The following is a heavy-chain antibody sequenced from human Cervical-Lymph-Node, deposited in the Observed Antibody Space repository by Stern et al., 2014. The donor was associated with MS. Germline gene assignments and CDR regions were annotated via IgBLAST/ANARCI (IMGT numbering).Heavy chain of an antibody. Sequence: KESGPGLVKPSQTLSLTCTVSGDSIASTSYYWSWLRQHPTQGLEWIGYIYYSGTTYYNPSLQSRLSLSVDTSKNQFSLKLNSVTAADTAIYYCARFRTIYDWFDPWGQGTLVTVSS. V-gene: IGHV4-31*03. CDR2: IYYSGTT. CDR1: GDSIASTSYY. CDR3: ARFRTIYDWFDP. J-gene: IGHJ5*02. D-gene: IGHD2/OR15-2a*01.